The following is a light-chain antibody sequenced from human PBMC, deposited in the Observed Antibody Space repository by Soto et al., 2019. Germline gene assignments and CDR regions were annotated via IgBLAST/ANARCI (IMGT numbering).Light chain of an antibody. Sequence: EIVLTQSPGTLSLSPGERATLSCRASQSVSSSHLAWYQQKPGQAPRLLIYGAFNRATGIPDRFSGSGSGTDFTLTISRLESEDFAVYYCQQYGSSPSITFGQGTRLEIK. CDR3: QQYGSSPSIT. V-gene: IGKV3-20*01. CDR2: GAF. CDR1: QSVSSSH. J-gene: IGKJ5*01.